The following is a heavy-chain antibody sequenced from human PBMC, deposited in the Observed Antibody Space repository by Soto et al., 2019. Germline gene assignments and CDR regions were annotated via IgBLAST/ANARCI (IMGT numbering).Heavy chain of an antibody. CDR1: GYTFTSYY. CDR3: ARDEDKDWLLGTQDY. V-gene: IGHV1-46*01. Sequence: ASVKVSCKASGYTFTSYYMHWVRQAPGQGLEWMGIINPSGGSTSYAQKFQGRVTMTRDTSTGKVYMELSSLGSEDTAVYYCARDEDKDWLLGTQDYWGQGTLVTVSS. D-gene: IGHD3-9*01. J-gene: IGHJ4*02. CDR2: INPSGGST.